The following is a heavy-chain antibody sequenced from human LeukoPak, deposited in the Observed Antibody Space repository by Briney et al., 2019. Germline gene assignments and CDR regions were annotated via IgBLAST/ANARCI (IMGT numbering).Heavy chain of an antibody. Sequence: GGSLRLSCAASGFTFSSYGMGWVRQAPGKGLEWVSVISGSGGITTYADAVKGRFTISRDNSKNTMYLQMKRLGVEDTAVYYCTKDRHHNSMDVWGQGTTVTVSS. D-gene: IGHD2/OR15-2a*01. CDR1: GFTFSSYG. J-gene: IGHJ6*02. CDR2: ISGSGGIT. V-gene: IGHV3-23*01. CDR3: TKDRHHNSMDV.